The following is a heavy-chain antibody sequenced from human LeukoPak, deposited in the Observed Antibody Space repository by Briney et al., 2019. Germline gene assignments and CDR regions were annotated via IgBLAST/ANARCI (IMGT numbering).Heavy chain of an antibody. CDR1: GGTFSSYA. CDR3: ARDGSSPLDYGDYGALDY. D-gene: IGHD4-17*01. V-gene: IGHV1-69*13. J-gene: IGHJ4*02. Sequence: ASVTVSCKASGGTFSSYAISWVRQAPGQGLEWMGGIIPIFGTANYAQKFQGRVTITADESTSTAYMELSRLRSEDTAVYYCARDGSSPLDYGDYGALDYWGQGTLVTVSS. CDR2: IIPIFGTA.